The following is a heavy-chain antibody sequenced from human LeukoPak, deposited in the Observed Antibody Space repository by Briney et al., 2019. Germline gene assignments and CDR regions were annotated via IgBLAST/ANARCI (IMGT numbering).Heavy chain of an antibody. CDR1: GFTFSSYS. CDR3: AKDMKMNYYYGMDV. V-gene: IGHV3-21*04. D-gene: IGHD3-16*01. Sequence: GGSLRLSCAASGFTFSSYSMNWVRQAPGKGLEWVSSISSSSSYIYYADSVKGRFTISRDNAKNSLYLQMNSLRAEDTALYYCAKDMKMNYYYGMDVWGQGTTVTVSS. J-gene: IGHJ6*02. CDR2: ISSSSSYI.